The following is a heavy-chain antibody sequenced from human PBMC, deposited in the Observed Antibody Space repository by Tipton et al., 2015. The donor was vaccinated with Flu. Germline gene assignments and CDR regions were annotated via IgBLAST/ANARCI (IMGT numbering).Heavy chain of an antibody. J-gene: IGHJ4*02. CDR2: IWNDGSND. D-gene: IGHD6-19*01. CDR1: GFTFSNFG. Sequence: CAASGFTFSNFGMHWVRQAPGKGLEWVAIIWNDGSNDYYADSVKGRFTVSRDDSTNTLYLQMISLRADDTAIYYCATSYSSGWQRGHLGYWGLGTLVTVSS. CDR3: ATSYSSGWQRGHLGY. V-gene: IGHV3-33*01.